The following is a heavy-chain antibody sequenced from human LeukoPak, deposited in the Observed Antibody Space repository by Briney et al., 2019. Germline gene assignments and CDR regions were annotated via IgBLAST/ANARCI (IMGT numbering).Heavy chain of an antibody. CDR3: GRHRSGSGTYFIDY. D-gene: IGHD3-10*01. CDR1: GFTFSSYG. CDR2: IWYDGSNK. J-gene: IGHJ4*02. Sequence: GGSLRLSCAASGFTFSSYGMHWVRQAPGKGLEWVAVIWYDGSNKYYADSVKGRFTISRDNSQNTLYLQMNSLRAEDTAVYYCGRHRSGSGTYFIDYWGQGTLVGVSS. V-gene: IGHV3-33*01.